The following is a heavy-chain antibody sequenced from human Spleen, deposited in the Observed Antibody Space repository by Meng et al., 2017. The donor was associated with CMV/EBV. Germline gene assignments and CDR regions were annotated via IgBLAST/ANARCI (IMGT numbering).Heavy chain of an antibody. D-gene: IGHD5-12*01. CDR1: GYTFTSYG. Sequence: ASVKVSCKASGYTFTSYGISWVRQAPGQGLEWMGWISAYNGNTNYAQKLQGRVTMTTDTSTSTAYMELRRLTSDDTAVYYCSRKIGAGGYDDYWGQGTLVTVS. CDR2: ISAYNGNT. J-gene: IGHJ4*02. V-gene: IGHV1-18*01. CDR3: SRKIGAGGYDDY.